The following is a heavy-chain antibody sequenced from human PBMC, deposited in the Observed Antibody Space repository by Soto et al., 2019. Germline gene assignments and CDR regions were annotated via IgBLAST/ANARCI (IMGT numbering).Heavy chain of an antibody. CDR2: ISSTTNYI. V-gene: IGHV3-21*06. CDR1: GFTFTRYS. CDR3: ARESEDLTSNFDY. J-gene: IGHJ4*02. Sequence: GGSLRLSCAASGFTFTRYSMNWVRQAPGKGLEWVSSISSTTNYIYYGDSMKGRLTISRDNAKNSLYLEMNSLRAEDTAVYYCARESEDLTSNFDYWGQGTLVTVSS.